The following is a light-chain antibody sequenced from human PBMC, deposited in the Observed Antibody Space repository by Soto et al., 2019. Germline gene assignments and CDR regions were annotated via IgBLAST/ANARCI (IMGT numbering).Light chain of an antibody. J-gene: IGKJ3*01. CDR2: GAS. CDR1: QSISNSY. V-gene: IGKV3-20*01. CDR3: QQYGSSRFT. Sequence: EIVLTQSPGTLFLSPGERATLSCRASQSISNSYLAWYQQKPGQAPRLLVYGASSRATGIPDRFSGSGSGTDFTLTISRLEPEDFAMYYCQQYGSSRFTFGPGTRWIS.